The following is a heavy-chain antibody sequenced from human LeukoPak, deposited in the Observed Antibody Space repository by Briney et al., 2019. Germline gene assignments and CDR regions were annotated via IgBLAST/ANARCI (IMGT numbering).Heavy chain of an antibody. CDR2: IGSSGTTI. V-gene: IGHV3-48*03. J-gene: IGHJ4*02. Sequence: GGSLRLSCAVSGFPFSIYEMNWVRQAPGKGLQWVSNIGSSGTTIYYADSVKGRFSISRDNAKNSLYLQMNSLRVEDTAVYYCALLAVASDFDYWGQGALVTVSS. D-gene: IGHD6-19*01. CDR1: GFPFSIYE. CDR3: ALLAVASDFDY.